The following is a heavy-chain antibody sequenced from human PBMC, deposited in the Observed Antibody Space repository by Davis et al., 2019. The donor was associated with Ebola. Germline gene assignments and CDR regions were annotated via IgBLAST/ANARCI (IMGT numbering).Heavy chain of an antibody. CDR3: ARGDWFDP. CDR2: INTNTGNP. CDR1: GYTFTSYA. V-gene: IGHV7-4-1*02. J-gene: IGHJ5*02. Sequence: ASVKVSCKASGYTFTSYAMNWVRQAPGQGPEWMGWINTNTGNPTYAQGFTGRFVFSLDTSVSTAYLQITSLMPDDTAVYYCARGDWFDPWGQGTLVTVSS.